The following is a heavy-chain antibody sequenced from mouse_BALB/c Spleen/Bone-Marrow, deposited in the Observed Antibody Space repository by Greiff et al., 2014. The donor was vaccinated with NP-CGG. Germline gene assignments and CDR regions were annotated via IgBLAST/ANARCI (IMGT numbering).Heavy chain of an antibody. CDR2: IDPANGNT. Sequence: EVKLVESGAELVKPGASVKLSCTASGFNIKDTYMHWVKQRPEQGLEWIVGIDPANGNTKYDPKFQGKATITADTSSNTAYLQLSSLTSEDTAVYCCAYYRYDEGGFAFWGQGTLVTVSA. CDR3: AYYRYDEGGFAF. D-gene: IGHD2-14*01. J-gene: IGHJ3*01. CDR1: GFNIKDTY. V-gene: IGHV14-3*02.